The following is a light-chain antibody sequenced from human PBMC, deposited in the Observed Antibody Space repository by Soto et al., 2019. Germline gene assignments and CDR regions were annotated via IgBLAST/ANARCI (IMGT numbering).Light chain of an antibody. V-gene: IGKV4-1*01. CDR1: QSLLYSSNNKNY. CDR2: WAS. CDR3: QQHYGTPLT. J-gene: IGKJ4*01. Sequence: DIVMTQSPDSLAVSLGERATINCKSSQSLLYSSNNKNYLAWYQQKPRQPPKLLIYWASTRESGVPDRFSGSGSGTDFTLTISSLQAEDVAGYYCQQHYGTPLTFGGGTKVEIK.